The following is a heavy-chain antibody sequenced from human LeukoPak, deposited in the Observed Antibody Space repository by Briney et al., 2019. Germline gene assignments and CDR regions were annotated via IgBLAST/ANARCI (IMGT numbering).Heavy chain of an antibody. D-gene: IGHD4-11*01. Sequence: PGGSLRLSCAASGFTFSSYAMSWIRQPPGKGLEWIGEINHSGSTNYNPSLKSRVTISVDTSKNQFSLKLSSVTAADTAVYYCAKVRVRYSNTPYYFDYWGQGTLVTVSS. V-gene: IGHV4-34*01. CDR2: INHSGST. CDR1: GFTFSSYA. J-gene: IGHJ4*02. CDR3: AKVRVRYSNTPYYFDY.